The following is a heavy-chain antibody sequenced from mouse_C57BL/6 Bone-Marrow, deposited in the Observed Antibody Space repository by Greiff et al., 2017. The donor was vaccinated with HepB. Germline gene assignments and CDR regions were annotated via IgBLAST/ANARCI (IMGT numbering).Heavy chain of an antibody. CDR3: TTGDYDWAY. CDR1: GFNIKDDY. V-gene: IGHV14-4*01. D-gene: IGHD2-4*01. J-gene: IGHJ3*01. Sequence: EVQLQQSGAELVRPGASVKLSCTASGFNIKDDYMHWVKQRPEQGLEWIGWIDPENGDTEYASKFQGKATITADTSSNTAYLQLSSLTSEDTAVYYCTTGDYDWAYWGPGTLVTVSA. CDR2: IDPENGDT.